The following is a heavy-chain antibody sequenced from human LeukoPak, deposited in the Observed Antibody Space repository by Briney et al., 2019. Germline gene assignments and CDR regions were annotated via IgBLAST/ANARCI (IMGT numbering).Heavy chain of an antibody. Sequence: PRGSLRLSCAASGFTFSSYWMHWVRQVPGKGLVWVSRISSEGSSTKYADSVKGRFTISRDNAKNTLYLQMNSLRAEDTAVYYCARGYDLNWFDPWGQGTRVTVSS. CDR2: ISSEGSST. D-gene: IGHD1-1*01. J-gene: IGHJ5*02. CDR1: GFTFSSYW. V-gene: IGHV3-74*03. CDR3: ARGYDLNWFDP.